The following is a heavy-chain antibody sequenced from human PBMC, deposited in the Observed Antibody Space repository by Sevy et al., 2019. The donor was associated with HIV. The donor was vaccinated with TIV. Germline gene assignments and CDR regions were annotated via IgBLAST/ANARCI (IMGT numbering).Heavy chain of an antibody. Sequence: GGSLRLSCAASGFTFSSYAMSWVRQAPGKGLEWVSAISGSGGSTYYADSVKGRFTISRDNSKNTLYLQMNSLRAEDTAVYYCAKDLVAVAGTTDWFDPWGQRTLVTVSS. D-gene: IGHD6-19*01. J-gene: IGHJ5*02. CDR1: GFTFSSYA. CDR3: AKDLVAVAGTTDWFDP. CDR2: ISGSGGST. V-gene: IGHV3-23*01.